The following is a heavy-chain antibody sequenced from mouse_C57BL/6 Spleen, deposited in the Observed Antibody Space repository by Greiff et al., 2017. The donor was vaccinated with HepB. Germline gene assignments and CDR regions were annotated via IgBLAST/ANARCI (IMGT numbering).Heavy chain of an antibody. V-gene: IGHV5-17*01. CDR1: GFTFSDYG. J-gene: IGHJ3*01. D-gene: IGHD1-3*01. Sequence: EVKVEESGGGLVKPGGSLKLSCAASGFTFSDYGMHWVRQAPEKGLEWVAYISSGSSTIYYADTVKGRFTISRDNAKNTLFLQMTSLRSEDTAMYYCANNYVFAYWGQGTLVTVSA. CDR3: ANNYVFAY. CDR2: ISSGSSTI.